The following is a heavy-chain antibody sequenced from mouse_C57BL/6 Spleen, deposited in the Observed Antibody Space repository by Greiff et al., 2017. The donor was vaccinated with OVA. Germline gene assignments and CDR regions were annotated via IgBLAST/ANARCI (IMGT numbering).Heavy chain of an antibody. D-gene: IGHD1-1*02. CDR3: TRGDYGDAMDY. CDR2: ISSGGDYI. CDR1: GFTFSSYA. V-gene: IGHV5-9-1*02. Sequence: DVKLVESGAGLVKPGGSLKLSCAASGFTFSSYAMSWVRQTPEKRLEWVAYISSGGDYIYYADTVKGRFTISRDNARNTLYLQMSSLKSEDTAMYYCTRGDYGDAMDYWGQGTSVTVSS. J-gene: IGHJ4*01.